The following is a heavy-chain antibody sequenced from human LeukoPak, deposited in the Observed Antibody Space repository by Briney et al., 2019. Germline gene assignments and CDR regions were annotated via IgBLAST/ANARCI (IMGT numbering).Heavy chain of an antibody. J-gene: IGHJ4*02. CDR3: ARHVGYCTNDVCYVDY. CDR1: GYSISSGYY. D-gene: IGHD2-8*01. Sequence: SETLSLTCAVSGYSISSGYYWGWIRQPPGKGLEWIGSIYHSGSTYYNPSLKSRVTISVDTSKNQFSLKLSSVTAADTAVYYCARHVGYCTNDVCYVDYWGQGTLVTVSS. V-gene: IGHV4-38-2*01. CDR2: IYHSGST.